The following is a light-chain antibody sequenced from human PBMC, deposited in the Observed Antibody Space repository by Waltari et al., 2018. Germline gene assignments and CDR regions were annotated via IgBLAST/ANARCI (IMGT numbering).Light chain of an antibody. J-gene: IGKJ3*01. CDR1: HSINNN. Sequence: EIVLTQSPATLSVSPGERATLSCRASHSINNNLACYQQKPGQAPRLLIYGASTSATGIPARFSGSGSGTKFTLTISSLQSEDFAIYYCQQYNNWPPVFTFGPGTKVDF. V-gene: IGKV3-15*01. CDR2: GAS. CDR3: QQYNNWPPVFT.